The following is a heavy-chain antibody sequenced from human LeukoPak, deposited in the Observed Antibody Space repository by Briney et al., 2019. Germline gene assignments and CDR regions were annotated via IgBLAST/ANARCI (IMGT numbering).Heavy chain of an antibody. CDR1: GFTFNSYW. J-gene: IGHJ1*01. V-gene: IGHV3-7*01. D-gene: IGHD2-2*01. CDR3: AREGFPPGVLH. CDR2: IKQDGNKK. Sequence: GGSLRLSCAASGFTFNSYWMAWVRQAPGKGLEWVANIKQDGNKKYYVDSVKGRFTISRDNAKNSLYLQMNSLRVEDTAVYYCAREGFPPGVLHWGQGTLVTVSS.